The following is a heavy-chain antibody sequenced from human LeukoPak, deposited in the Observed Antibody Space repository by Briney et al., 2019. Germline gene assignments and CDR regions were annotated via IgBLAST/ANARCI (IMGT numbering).Heavy chain of an antibody. CDR2: ISYDGSNK. CDR3: ARGALEYSGFDQTFDY. V-gene: IGHV3-30-3*01. Sequence: GGSLRLPCAASGFTFSIYSMCWVRQAPGKGLEWVTVISYDGSNKYYADSVKGRFTISRDNSKNTVYLQMNSLRGEDTAVYYCARGALEYSGFDQTFDYWAQGTLVTVSS. J-gene: IGHJ4*02. D-gene: IGHD5-12*01. CDR1: GFTFSIYS.